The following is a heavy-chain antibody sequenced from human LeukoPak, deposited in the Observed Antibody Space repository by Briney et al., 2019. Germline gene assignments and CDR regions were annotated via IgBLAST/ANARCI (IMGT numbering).Heavy chain of an antibody. CDR2: IYYSGNT. CDR1: GGSISGDH. CDR3: ARRNDLDI. V-gene: IGHV4-59*08. J-gene: IGHJ3*02. Sequence: TSETLSLTCTVSGGSISGDHWNWIRQPPGKGLEWIGYIYYSGNTNYNPSLKSRVTISAGTSKNQFSLKLSSVTAADTAVYYCARRNDLDIGGQGTMVTVSS.